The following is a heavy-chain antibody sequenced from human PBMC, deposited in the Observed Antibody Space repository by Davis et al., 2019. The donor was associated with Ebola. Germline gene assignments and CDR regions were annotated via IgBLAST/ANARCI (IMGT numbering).Heavy chain of an antibody. CDR3: ARGGASSQPLDY. D-gene: IGHD6-6*01. Sequence: MPSETLSLTCTVSGYSVSSSYYWGWIRQPPGKGLEWIGIIYHGGSAYYNPSLKSRITISVDTSKSQFSLKLTSVTAADTAIYYCARGGASSQPLDYWGQGILVTVSS. V-gene: IGHV4-38-2*02. CDR1: GYSVSSSYY. CDR2: IYHGGSA. J-gene: IGHJ4*02.